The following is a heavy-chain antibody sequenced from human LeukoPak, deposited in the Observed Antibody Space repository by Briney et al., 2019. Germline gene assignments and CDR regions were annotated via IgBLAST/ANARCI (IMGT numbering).Heavy chain of an antibody. CDR2: INPSGGST. V-gene: IGHV1-46*01. CDR1: GYTLTSYY. Sequence: ASVRVSCKASGYTLTSYYMHWVRQAPGQGHEWMGIINPSGGSTTYAQKFQGRVTMTRDTSTSTVYMELSSLRSEDTAIYYCARFEVPYSSSRNGRFDPWGQGTLVTVSS. J-gene: IGHJ5*02. D-gene: IGHD6-13*01. CDR3: ARFEVPYSSSRNGRFDP.